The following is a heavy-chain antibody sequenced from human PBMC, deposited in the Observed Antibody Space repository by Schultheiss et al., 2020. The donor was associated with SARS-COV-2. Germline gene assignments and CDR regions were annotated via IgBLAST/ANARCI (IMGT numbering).Heavy chain of an antibody. Sequence: SQTLSLTCAVYGGSFSGYYWSWIRQPAGKGLEWIGRIYTSGSTNYNPSLKSRVTISVDTSKNQFSLKLSSVTAADTAVYYCATTRGYCTNGVCYSGAFDIWGQGTMVTVSS. V-gene: IGHV4-59*10. J-gene: IGHJ3*02. D-gene: IGHD2-8*01. CDR1: GGSFSGYY. CDR3: ATTRGYCTNGVCYSGAFDI. CDR2: IYTSGST.